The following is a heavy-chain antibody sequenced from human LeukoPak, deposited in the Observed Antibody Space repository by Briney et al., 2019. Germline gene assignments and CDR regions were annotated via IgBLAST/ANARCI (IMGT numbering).Heavy chain of an antibody. J-gene: IGHJ6*02. CDR1: GGSISSYY. D-gene: IGHD6-19*01. Sequence: SETLSLTCTVSGGSISSYYWSWIRQPPGKGLEWIGYIYYSGSTNYNPSLKSRVIISVDTSKNQFSLKLSSVTAADTAVYYCARASGWYDPERFYYYYYGMDVWGQGTTVTVSS. CDR3: ARASGWYDPERFYYYYYGMDV. V-gene: IGHV4-59*01. CDR2: IYYSGST.